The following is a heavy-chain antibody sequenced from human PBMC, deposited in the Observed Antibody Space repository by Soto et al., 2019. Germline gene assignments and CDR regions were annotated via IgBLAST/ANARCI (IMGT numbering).Heavy chain of an antibody. CDR1: GYSFASYW. CDR3: VRSYSSSSYYYYGMDV. CDR2: IYPGDSDT. J-gene: IGHJ6*02. D-gene: IGHD6-6*01. Sequence: GESLKISCKGSGYSFASYWIGWVRQMPGKGLEWMGIIYPGDSDTRYSPSFQGQVTISADKSISTAYLQWSSLKASDTAMYYCVRSYSSSSYYYYGMDVWGQGTTVTVSS. V-gene: IGHV5-51*01.